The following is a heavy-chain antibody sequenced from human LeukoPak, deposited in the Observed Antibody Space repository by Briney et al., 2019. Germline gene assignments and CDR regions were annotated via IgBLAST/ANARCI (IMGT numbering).Heavy chain of an antibody. Sequence: PSDTLSLTCVVSGYSISSGYQWAWIRQSPGKGLEWIGSIYNTGSAHYNPSLQSRVTISVDTSNNQFSLRLNSVTAADTAIYYCARDPRWLTPDCTSTSCYENYFDPWGQGTLVTVSS. CDR3: ARDPRWLTPDCTSTSCYENYFDP. CDR1: GYSISSGYQ. D-gene: IGHD2-2*01. CDR2: IYNTGSA. V-gene: IGHV4-38-2*02. J-gene: IGHJ5*02.